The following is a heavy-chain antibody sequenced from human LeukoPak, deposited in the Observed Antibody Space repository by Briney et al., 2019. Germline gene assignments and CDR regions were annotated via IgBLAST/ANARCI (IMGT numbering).Heavy chain of an antibody. D-gene: IGHD1-26*01. CDR3: ARLNSGSYQHYFDY. V-gene: IGHV4-39*07. CDR1: SGSISNSNYY. Sequence: SETLSLTCSVSSGSISNSNYYWGWIRQPPGKGLEWIGSIYYSGSTYYNPSLKSRVTISVDTSKNQFSLKLSSVTAADTAVYYCARLNSGSYQHYFDYWGQGTLVTVSS. J-gene: IGHJ4*02. CDR2: IYYSGST.